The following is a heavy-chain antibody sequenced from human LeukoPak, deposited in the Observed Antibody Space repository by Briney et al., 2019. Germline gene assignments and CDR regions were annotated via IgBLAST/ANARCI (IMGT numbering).Heavy chain of an antibody. V-gene: IGHV4-34*01. J-gene: IGHJ4*02. CDR1: GGSFSGYY. D-gene: IGHD3-16*02. CDR2: INHSGST. CDR3: ARVYLDYDYVWGSYRPHYFDY. Sequence: PSETLSLTCAVYGGSFSGYYWSWIRQPPGKGLEWIGEINHSGSTNYNPSLKSRVTISVDTPKNQFSLKLSSVTAADTALYYCARVYLDYDYVWGSYRPHYFDYWGQGTLVTVSS.